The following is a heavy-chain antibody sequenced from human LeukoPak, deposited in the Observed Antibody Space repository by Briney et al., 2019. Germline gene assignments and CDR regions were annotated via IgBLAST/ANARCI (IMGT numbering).Heavy chain of an antibody. CDR2: IIPIFGTA. Sequence: ASVKVSCKASGGTFNNYAISWVRQAPGQGLEWMGGIIPIFGTAKYAQKFQGRVTITRDTSASTAYMELSSLRSEDTAVYYCARGVLREQQLGLDYWGQGTLVTVSS. CDR3: ARGVLREQQLGLDY. D-gene: IGHD6-13*01. J-gene: IGHJ4*02. V-gene: IGHV1-69*05. CDR1: GGTFNNYA.